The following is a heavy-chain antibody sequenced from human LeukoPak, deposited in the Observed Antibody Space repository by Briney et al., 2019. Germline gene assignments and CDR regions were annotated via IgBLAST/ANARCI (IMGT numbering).Heavy chain of an antibody. CDR2: MNPNSGNT. CDR1: GYTFTSYD. CDR3: ARGGLYQLLKDYYYMDV. V-gene: IGHV1-8*01. D-gene: IGHD2-2*01. J-gene: IGHJ6*03. Sequence: ASVKVSCKASGYTFTSYDINWVRQATGQGLEWMGWMNPNSGNTGYAQKFQGRVTMTRNTFISTAYMELSSLRSEDTAVYYCARGGLYQLLKDYYYMDVWGKGTTVTVSS.